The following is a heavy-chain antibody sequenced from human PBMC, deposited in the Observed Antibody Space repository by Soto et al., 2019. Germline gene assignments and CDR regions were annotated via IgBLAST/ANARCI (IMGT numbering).Heavy chain of an antibody. CDR3: ARGGGYCTNGVCYVYFDY. D-gene: IGHD2-8*01. CDR1: GYTFTSYA. Sequence: QVQLVQSGAEVKKPGASVKVSCKASGYTFTSYAMHWVRQAPGQRLEWMGWTNAGNGNTKYSQKFQGRVTITRDTSASTAYMELSSLRSEDTAVYYCARGGGYCTNGVCYVYFDYWGQGTLVTVSS. CDR2: TNAGNGNT. J-gene: IGHJ4*02. V-gene: IGHV1-3*01.